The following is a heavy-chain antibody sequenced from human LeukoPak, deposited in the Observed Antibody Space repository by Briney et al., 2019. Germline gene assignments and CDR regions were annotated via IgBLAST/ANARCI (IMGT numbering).Heavy chain of an antibody. Sequence: PSETLSLTCTVSGAPLNNYYWNWVRQPPGKGLEWIGYIYYSGTTKYNPSLKSRVTISVDTSKNQFSLKLNSLTAADTAVYYCARGHTESADDYGNWFHPWGQGTLVTVSS. J-gene: IGHJ5*02. CDR1: GAPLNNYY. V-gene: IGHV4-59*01. D-gene: IGHD5-12*01. CDR2: IYYSGTT. CDR3: ARGHTESADDYGNWFHP.